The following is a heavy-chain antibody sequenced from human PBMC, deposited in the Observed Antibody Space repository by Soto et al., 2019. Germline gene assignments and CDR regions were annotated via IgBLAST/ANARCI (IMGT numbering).Heavy chain of an antibody. CDR3: ARPRTKYYYDGSGYHYYYYGMDV. J-gene: IGHJ6*02. CDR1: GFTVSSNY. V-gene: IGHV3-53*01. CDR2: IYSGGST. D-gene: IGHD3-22*01. Sequence: PGGSLRLSCAASGFTVSSNYMSWVRQAPGKGLEWVSVIYSGGSTYYADSVKGRFTISRDNSKNTLYLQMNSLRAEDTAVYYCARPRTKYYYDGSGYHYYYYGMDVWGQGTTVTVSS.